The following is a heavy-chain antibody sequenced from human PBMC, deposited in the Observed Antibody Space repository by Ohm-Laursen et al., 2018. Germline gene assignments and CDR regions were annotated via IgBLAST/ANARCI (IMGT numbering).Heavy chain of an antibody. D-gene: IGHD2-8*02. V-gene: IGHV4-4*07. CDR1: GDSISSYY. CDR3: ARVLGVPPWYFDL. CDR2: IYTSGST. J-gene: IGHJ2*01. Sequence: SDTLSLTCTVSGDSISSYYWSWIRQPAGKGLEWIGRIYTSGSTNYNPSLKSRLTMSVDTSKNQFSLNLGSVTAADTAVYYCARVLGVPPWYFDLWGRGTLVTVSS.